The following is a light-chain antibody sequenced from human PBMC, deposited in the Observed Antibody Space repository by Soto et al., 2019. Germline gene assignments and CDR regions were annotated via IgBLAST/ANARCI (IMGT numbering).Light chain of an antibody. CDR1: ALPKQF. V-gene: IGLV3-25*02. CDR3: QSADRSDTYWV. Sequence: SYELTQPPSVSVPAGQTARITCSGDALPKQFACWYQKKPGQAPVMVIYNDSERPSGIPERFSGSSSGTTVTLIISGVQAEDVADYYCQSADRSDTYWVFGGGTQLTVL. J-gene: IGLJ7*01. CDR2: NDS.